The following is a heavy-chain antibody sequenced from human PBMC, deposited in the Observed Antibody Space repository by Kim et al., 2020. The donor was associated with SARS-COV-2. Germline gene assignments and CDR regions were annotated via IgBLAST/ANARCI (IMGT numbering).Heavy chain of an antibody. CDR1: GFTFDDYA. CDR2: ISGDGGST. V-gene: IGHV3-43*02. CDR3: AKDMEGDIVVVTAPSMVY. Sequence: GGSLRLSCAASGFTFDDYAMHWVRQAPGKGLEWVSLISGDGGSTYYADSVKGRFTISRDNSKNYLYLQMNSLRTEDTALYYCAKDMEGDIVVVTAPSMVYWGQGTLFTVSS. D-gene: IGHD2-21*02. J-gene: IGHJ4*02.